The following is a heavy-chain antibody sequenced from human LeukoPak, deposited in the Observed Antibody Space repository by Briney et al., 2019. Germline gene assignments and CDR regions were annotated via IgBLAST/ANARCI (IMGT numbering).Heavy chain of an antibody. CDR1: GYTFTTSW. J-gene: IGHJ4*02. Sequence: GESLKISCQGSGYTFTTSWIGRVRQLPGKGLEWMAIICAGDSDTKYSPSFQGQVSISTDRSISTAYLQWSSLKASDTAMYYCAILNHPDGRVYWGQGTLVTVSS. CDR3: AILNHPDGRVY. V-gene: IGHV5-51*01. D-gene: IGHD5-24*01. CDR2: ICAGDSDT.